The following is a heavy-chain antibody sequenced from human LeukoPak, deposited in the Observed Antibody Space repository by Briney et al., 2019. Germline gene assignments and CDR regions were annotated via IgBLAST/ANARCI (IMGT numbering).Heavy chain of an antibody. CDR1: GYTFTSYY. J-gene: IGHJ2*01. Sequence: ASVKVSFKASGYTFTSYYIHWMRQAPGQGLEWMGIITPSGGSTNYAQKFQGRVTMTRDLSTSTVYMELSSLRPEDTAVYYCARVDPDWYYDLWGRGTLVIVS. CDR2: ITPSGGST. D-gene: IGHD2-2*03. CDR3: ARVDPDWYYDL. V-gene: IGHV1-46*01.